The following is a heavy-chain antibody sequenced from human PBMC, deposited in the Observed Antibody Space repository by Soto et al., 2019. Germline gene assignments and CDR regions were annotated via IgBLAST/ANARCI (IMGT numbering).Heavy chain of an antibody. CDR1: GFTFRTYA. J-gene: IGHJ3*01. CDR2: ISGSAGT. D-gene: IGHD5-18*01. CDR3: SKGMKWMQLWSVGAYDA. V-gene: IGHV3-23*01. Sequence: EVQLLESGGGLIQPGGSLRLSCTASGFTFRTYAMTWFRQAPGRGLEWVSAISGSAGTFYATSVKGRFTISRDNAKKYLYLEMSGLRVDDTALYFCSKGMKWMQLWSVGAYDAWGPGTMVTVSS.